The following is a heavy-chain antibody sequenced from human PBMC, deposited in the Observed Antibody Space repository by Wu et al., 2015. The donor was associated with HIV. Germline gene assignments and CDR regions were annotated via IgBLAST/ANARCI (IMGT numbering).Heavy chain of an antibody. V-gene: IGHV1-2*02. J-gene: IGHJ4*02. Sequence: QVQLVQSGAEVKKPGASVKVSCKASGYTFTGYYMHWVRQAPGQGLEWMGWINPNSGGTNYAQKFQGRVTMTRNTFISTAYMELSSLRFEDTAIYYCARGREKNPSSDSWSLRFDSWGQGTLVTLSS. D-gene: IGHD6-13*01. CDR3: ARGREKNPSSDSWSLRFDS. CDR2: INPNSGGT. CDR1: GYTFTGYY.